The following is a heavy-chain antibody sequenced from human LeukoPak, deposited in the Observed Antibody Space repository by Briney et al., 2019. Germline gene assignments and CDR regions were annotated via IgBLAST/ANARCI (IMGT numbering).Heavy chain of an antibody. V-gene: IGHV1-2*02. D-gene: IGHD1-26*01. CDR2: INPNSGGT. CDR1: GYTFTGYY. CDR3: ARDRPRTPGSYYYYYMDV. Sequence: ASVKVSCKASGYTFTGYYMHWVRQAPGQGLEWMGWINPNSGGTNYAQKFQGRVTMTRDTSISTAYMELSRLRSDDTAVYYCARDRPRTPGSYYYYYMDVWGKGTMVTVSS. J-gene: IGHJ6*03.